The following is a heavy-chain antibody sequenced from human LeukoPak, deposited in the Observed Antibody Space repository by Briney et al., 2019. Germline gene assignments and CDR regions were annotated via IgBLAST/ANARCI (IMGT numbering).Heavy chain of an antibody. V-gene: IGHV4-61*01. D-gene: IGHD5-18*01. CDR3: ARGSRGYSYG. J-gene: IGHJ4*02. CDR2: IYYSAST. CDR1: GGSVSSGSYY. Sequence: SETLSLTCTVSGGSVSSGSYYWSWIRQPPGKGLEWIGYIYYSASTNYNPSLKSRVTISVDTSNNQFSLKLSSVTAADTGVYYCARGSRGYSYGWGQGTLVTVSS.